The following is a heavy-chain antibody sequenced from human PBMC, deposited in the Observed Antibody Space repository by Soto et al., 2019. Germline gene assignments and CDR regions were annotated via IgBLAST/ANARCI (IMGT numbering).Heavy chain of an antibody. J-gene: IGHJ5*02. CDR3: ARGSSGVYHSPFGS. CDR2: IYSSGAT. Sequence: SETLSLTCSVSGASVSSGGYFWTWIRQLPGKGLEWIGYIYSSGATHYNPSLQSRLSMSLDTSRNQFSLKLTSVTASDPAVYYCARGSSGVYHSPFGSWGQGTQVTVSS. V-gene: IGHV4-30-4*01. CDR1: GASVSSGGYF. D-gene: IGHD5-12*01.